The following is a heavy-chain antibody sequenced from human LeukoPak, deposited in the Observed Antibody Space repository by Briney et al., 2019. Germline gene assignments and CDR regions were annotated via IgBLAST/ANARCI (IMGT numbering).Heavy chain of an antibody. CDR2: IVVGSGNT. D-gene: IGHD1-1*01. CDR3: ATDDVTTGTKTALGY. Sequence: TSVKVSCKASGFTFTSSAVQWVRQARGQGRECIGWIVVGSGNTNYAQKFQERVTINRDMSTSTAYMELSSLRSEDTAVYYCATDDVTTGTKTALGYWGQGTLVTVSS. V-gene: IGHV1-58*01. J-gene: IGHJ4*02. CDR1: GFTFTSSA.